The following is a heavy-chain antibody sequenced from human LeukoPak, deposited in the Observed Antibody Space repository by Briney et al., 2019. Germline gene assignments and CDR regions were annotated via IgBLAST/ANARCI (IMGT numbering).Heavy chain of an antibody. D-gene: IGHD5-18*01. J-gene: IGHJ4*02. CDR2: TYYRSRWYN. Sequence: SQTLSLTCAISGDSVSSNSVAWNWIRQSPSRGLEWLGRTYYRSRWYNDYAVSVEGRITINPDTSKNQFSLQLNSVTPDDTAVYYRARESGGYTYWGQGTLVTVSS. CDR3: ARESGGYTY. V-gene: IGHV6-1*01. CDR1: GDSVSSNSVA.